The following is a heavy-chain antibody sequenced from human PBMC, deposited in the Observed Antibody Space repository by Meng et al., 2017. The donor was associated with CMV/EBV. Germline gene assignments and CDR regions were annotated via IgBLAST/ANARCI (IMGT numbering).Heavy chain of an antibody. J-gene: IGHJ4*02. CDR3: LLVFGRGVIDY. D-gene: IGHD3-3*02. CDR2: IYSGAST. Sequence: EVERVQSGVGLGQRWASLGLSCACSRCTVSSTYMRCVRQAPGKWLGWVSVIYSGASTYYPDSVKGRFTIARENYKNTLYLQMNSMRAEDTAVYYCLLVFGRGVIDYWGQGTLVTVSS. V-gene: IGHV3-66*01. CDR1: RCTVSSTY.